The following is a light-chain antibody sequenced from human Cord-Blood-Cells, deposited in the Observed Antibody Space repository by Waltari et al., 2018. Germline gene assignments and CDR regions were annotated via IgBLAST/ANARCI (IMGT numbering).Light chain of an antibody. CDR2: AAS. V-gene: IGKV1-39*01. CDR3: QQSYSTPPYT. Sequence: DIQMTQSPSSLSASVGDRVTIPCRASQSISSYLNWYQQKPGKAPKLLIYAASSLQSGVPSRFSGSGSGTDFTLNISSLQPEDFATYYCQQSYSTPPYTFGQGTKLEIK. J-gene: IGKJ2*01. CDR1: QSISSY.